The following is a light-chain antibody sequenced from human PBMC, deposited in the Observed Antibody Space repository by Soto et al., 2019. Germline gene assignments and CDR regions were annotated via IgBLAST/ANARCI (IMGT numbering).Light chain of an antibody. CDR1: SSDVGGYNY. CDR2: DVS. Sequence: QSVLTQPRSVSGSPGQSVTISCTGTSSDVGGYNYVSWYQQHPGKAPKLMIYDVSKRPSGVPDRFSGSKSGNTAFLTISGLHALDDADYYYFSNAAIYVXRTGTK. V-gene: IGLV2-11*01. CDR3: FSNAAIYV. J-gene: IGLJ1*01.